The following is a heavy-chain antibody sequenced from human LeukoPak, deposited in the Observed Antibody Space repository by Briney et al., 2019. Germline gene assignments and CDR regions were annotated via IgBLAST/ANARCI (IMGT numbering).Heavy chain of an antibody. V-gene: IGHV3-23*01. CDR1: GFTFSSYA. CDR3: AKEYYVLLVYALGGSFDY. D-gene: IGHD2-8*02. J-gene: IGHJ4*02. CDR2: ISGSGGST. Sequence: PGGSLRLSCAASGFTFSSYAMSWVRQAPGKGLEWVSAISGSGGSTYYADSVKGRFTISRDNSKNTLYLQMNSLRAEGTAVYYCAKEYYVLLVYALGGSFDYWGRGTLVTVSS.